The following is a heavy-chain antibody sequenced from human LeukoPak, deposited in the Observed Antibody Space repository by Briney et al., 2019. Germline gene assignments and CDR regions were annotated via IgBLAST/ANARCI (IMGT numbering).Heavy chain of an antibody. V-gene: IGHV5-10-1*01. CDR1: GXSFTSYC. CDR3: ARKSMGNDFDY. Sequence: PGESLRISFKGSGXSFTSYCISWVRQMPGKGMEWMGRIDPRDSYTTYSPSFQGHVTISADKSISTAYLQWSSLKASDTAMYYCARKSMGNDFDYWGQGTLVTVSS. CDR2: IDPRDSYT. D-gene: IGHD4-23*01. J-gene: IGHJ4*02.